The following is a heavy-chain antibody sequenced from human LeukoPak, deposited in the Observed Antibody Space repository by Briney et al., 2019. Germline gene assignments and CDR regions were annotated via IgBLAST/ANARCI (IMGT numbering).Heavy chain of an antibody. J-gene: IGHJ5*02. D-gene: IGHD5/OR15-5a*01. V-gene: IGHV3-74*01. CDR3: TRERSVSFDP. Sequence: GGSLRLSCAASGFTFSSYWMHWVRQAPGKGLVWVSRINSDGRSTNCADSVKGRFTISRDSAKNTLYLQMNSLRAEDTAVYYCTRERSVSFDPWGQGTLVTVSS. CDR2: INSDGRST. CDR1: GFTFSSYW.